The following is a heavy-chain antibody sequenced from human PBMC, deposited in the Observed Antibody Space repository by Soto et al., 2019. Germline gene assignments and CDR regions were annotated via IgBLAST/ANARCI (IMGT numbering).Heavy chain of an antibody. CDR2: MNPNSGNT. J-gene: IGHJ6*03. CDR3: ARAPYYDFWSGYYTNYYYYYMDV. V-gene: IGHV1-8*01. CDR1: GYTFTSYD. D-gene: IGHD3-3*01. Sequence: QVQLVQSGAEVKKPGASVKVSCKASGYTFTSYDINWVRHATGQGLEWMGWMNPNSGNTGYAQKFQGRVTMTRNTSISTAYMELSSLRSEDTAVYYCARAPYYDFWSGYYTNYYYYYMDVWGKGTTVTVSS.